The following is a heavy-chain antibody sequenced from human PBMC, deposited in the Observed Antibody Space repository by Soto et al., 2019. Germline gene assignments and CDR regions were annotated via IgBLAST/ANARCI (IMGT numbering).Heavy chain of an antibody. V-gene: IGHV4-30-2*01. CDR3: ARLQFGEGFDY. D-gene: IGHD3-10*01. Sequence: SETLSLTCAVSGGSISVGGFSWSCIQQPPGKGLEWIGYILHTGGTQYNPSLKSRVSMSVDKSKNQFSLHLTPVTAADTAVYYCARLQFGEGFDYWGQGALVTVS. CDR2: ILHTGGT. J-gene: IGHJ4*02. CDR1: GGSISVGGFS.